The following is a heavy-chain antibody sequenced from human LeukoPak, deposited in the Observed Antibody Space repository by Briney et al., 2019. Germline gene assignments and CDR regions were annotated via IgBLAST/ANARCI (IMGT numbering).Heavy chain of an antibody. CDR3: ARARPQYSGSYEGYFDY. Sequence: SVKVSCKASGGTFSSYAISWVRKAPGQGLEWMGRIIPIFGTANYAQKFQGRVTITTDESTSTAYMELSSLRSGDTAVYYCARARPQYSGSYEGYFDYWGQGTLVTVSS. CDR1: GGTFSSYA. D-gene: IGHD1-26*01. V-gene: IGHV1-69*05. J-gene: IGHJ4*02. CDR2: IIPIFGTA.